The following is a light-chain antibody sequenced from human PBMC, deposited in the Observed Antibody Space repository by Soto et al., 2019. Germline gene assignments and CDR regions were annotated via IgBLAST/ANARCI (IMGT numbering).Light chain of an antibody. CDR3: QQIYRSPYT. J-gene: IGKJ2*01. CDR1: QSINIY. V-gene: IGKV1-39*01. CDR2: GAS. Sequence: TQMTQSPSSLSASVGDSVTVTCRASQSINIYLNWYQQKPGKAPTLLIYGASSLQSGVPSRFTGGGSRTDFTLTISSRQPEDCATYYSQQIYRSPYTFGQGTKLEIK.